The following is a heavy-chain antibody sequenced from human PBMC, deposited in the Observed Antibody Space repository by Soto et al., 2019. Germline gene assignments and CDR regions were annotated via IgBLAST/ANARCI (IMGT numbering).Heavy chain of an antibody. CDR1: GLSFSSYA. Sequence: WLSRRVSCAACGLSFSSYAMSCVRQAPGKGLEWVSAISGSGGSTYYADSVKGRFTISRDNSKNTLYLQMKSLRAEDTAVYYCAKVHAYSNRYCSGGSCYFDSWGQGTLVTVSS. J-gene: IGHJ4*03. V-gene: IGHV3-23*01. D-gene: IGHD2-15*01. CDR2: ISGSGGST. CDR3: AKVHAYSNRYCSGGSCYFDS.